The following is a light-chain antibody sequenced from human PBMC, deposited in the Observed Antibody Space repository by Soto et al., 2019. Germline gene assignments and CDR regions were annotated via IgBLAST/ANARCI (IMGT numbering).Light chain of an antibody. CDR1: SSDIGNYDF. CDR2: EVS. Sequence: QSALTQPASVSGSPGQSITISCTGTSSDIGNYDFVSWYQQVPGTAPKAMIYEVSSRPSGVSNRFSGSKSGNTASLTISGLQAEDEAYYYCSSYTSSNTLYVFGTGTKLTVL. V-gene: IGLV2-14*01. CDR3: SSYTSSNTLYV. J-gene: IGLJ1*01.